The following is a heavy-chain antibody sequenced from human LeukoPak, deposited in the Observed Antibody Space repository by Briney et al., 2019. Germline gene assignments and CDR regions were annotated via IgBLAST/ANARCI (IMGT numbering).Heavy chain of an antibody. CDR1: GGSISIYY. CDR3: AIGWYYFDY. V-gene: IGHV4-59*01. Sequence: PSETLSLTCTVSGGSISIYYWSWIRQPPGKGLEWIGYIYYSGSTNYNPSLKSRVTISVDTSKNQFSLKLSSVTAADTAVYYCAIGWYYFDYWGQGTLVTVSS. CDR2: IYYSGST. J-gene: IGHJ4*02. D-gene: IGHD2-8*01.